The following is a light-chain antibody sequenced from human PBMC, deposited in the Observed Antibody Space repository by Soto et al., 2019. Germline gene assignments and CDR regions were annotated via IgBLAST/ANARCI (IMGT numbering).Light chain of an antibody. Sequence: EIVLTQSPGTLSLSPGEKVTLSCRASQSVSSSYLAWYQQKPGQTPRLLIYGASSRATGIPDRFSGSGSGTDFTLTISRLEPEDCAVYYCQQYGGSPSITFGQGTRLEIK. CDR1: QSVSSSY. V-gene: IGKV3-20*01. CDR2: GAS. CDR3: QQYGGSPSIT. J-gene: IGKJ5*01.